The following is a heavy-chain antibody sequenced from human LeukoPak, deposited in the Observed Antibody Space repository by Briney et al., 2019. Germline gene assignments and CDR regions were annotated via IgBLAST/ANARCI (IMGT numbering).Heavy chain of an antibody. CDR1: GGSIRSYY. Sequence: SETLSLTCTVSGGSIRSYYWGWIRQPPGKGLEWIGSIYYSGSTYYNPSLKSRVTISVDTSKNQFSLKLSSVTAADTAVYYCARRYSSSWYNWFDPWGQGTLVTVSS. CDR2: IYYSGST. CDR3: ARRYSSSWYNWFDP. J-gene: IGHJ5*02. D-gene: IGHD6-13*01. V-gene: IGHV4-39*07.